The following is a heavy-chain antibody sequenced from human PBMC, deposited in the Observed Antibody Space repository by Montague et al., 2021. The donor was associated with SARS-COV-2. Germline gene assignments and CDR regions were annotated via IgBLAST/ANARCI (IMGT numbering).Heavy chain of an antibody. CDR2: IYSGGSP. D-gene: IGHD3-16*01. J-gene: IGHJ4*02. CDR3: ARGGSDISADGLPYFDD. Sequence: SLRLSCAASGFTVGGNYMSWVRRAPGKGLEWVSVIYSGGSPYYADSVRGRFTISRDNSKNTLYLQMNSLRAEDTAVYFCARGGSDISADGLPYFDDWGQGTLVTVSS. V-gene: IGHV3-53*01. CDR1: GFTVGGNY.